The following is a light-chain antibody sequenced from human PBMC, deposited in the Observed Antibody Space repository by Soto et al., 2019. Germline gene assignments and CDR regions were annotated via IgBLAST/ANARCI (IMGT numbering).Light chain of an antibody. J-gene: IGLJ2*01. CDR3: CSYAGSSSFRVL. CDR2: DVT. V-gene: IGLV2-11*01. Sequence: QSVLTQPRSVSGPPGQSVTISCTGTNSDVGTYNYVSWYQQHPGKAPKLIIYDVTKRPSGVPDRFSGSKSGNTASLIISGLQAADEAEYYCCCCSYAGSSSFRVLFGGGTQLTVL. CDR1: NSDVGTYNY.